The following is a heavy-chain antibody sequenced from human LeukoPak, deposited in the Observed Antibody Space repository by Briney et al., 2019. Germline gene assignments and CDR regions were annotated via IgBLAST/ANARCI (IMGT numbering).Heavy chain of an antibody. Sequence: GGSLRLSCAASGFTFRADWMTSGRQAPGHGVGWGANIKLDGREKYHVDSARGRFPISRDNAKNALYLQKNSLRVEDAAVYYCASYLYWWSDLGYWGQGTLVTVSS. V-gene: IGHV3-7*01. J-gene: IGHJ4*02. D-gene: IGHD2-8*02. CDR2: IKLDGREK. CDR1: GFTFRADW. CDR3: ASYLYWWSDLGY.